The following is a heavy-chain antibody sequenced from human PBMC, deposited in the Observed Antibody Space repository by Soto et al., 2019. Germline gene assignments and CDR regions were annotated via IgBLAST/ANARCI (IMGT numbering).Heavy chain of an antibody. J-gene: IGHJ4*02. D-gene: IGHD1-26*01. CDR1: GFTFSSYA. Sequence: PXVSLRLSCAASGFTFSSYAMSWVRQAPGKGLEWVSAISGSGGSTYYADSVKGRFTISRDNSKNTLYLQMNSLRAEDTAVYYCAKDLELQPYYFDYWGQGTLVTVSS. V-gene: IGHV3-23*01. CDR2: ISGSGGST. CDR3: AKDLELQPYYFDY.